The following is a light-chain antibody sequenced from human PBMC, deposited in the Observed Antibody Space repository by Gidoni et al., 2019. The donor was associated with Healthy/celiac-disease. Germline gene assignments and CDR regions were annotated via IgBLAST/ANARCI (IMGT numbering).Light chain of an antibody. CDR1: QSVSSY. V-gene: IGKV3-11*01. CDR3: QQRSNWPPMYT. Sequence: EIVLTQSPATLSLSPGERATLSCRASQSVSSYFAWYQHKPGQAPRLLIYDASTRATGIPARFSGSGSGTDFTLTISSLEPEDFAVYYCQQRSNWPPMYTFGQGTKLEIK. CDR2: DAS. J-gene: IGKJ2*01.